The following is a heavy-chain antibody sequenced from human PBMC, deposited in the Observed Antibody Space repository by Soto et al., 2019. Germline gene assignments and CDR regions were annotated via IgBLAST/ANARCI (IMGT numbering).Heavy chain of an antibody. J-gene: IGHJ4*02. CDR3: ASPGELSGYHFDY. CDR1: GFTVSSNY. CDR2: IYSDGST. Sequence: EVQLVESGGGLVQPGGSLRLSCAASGFTVSSNYMSWVRQAPGKGLEWVSFIYSDGSTYYADSVKGRFTISRDNSKNTLYLQMSSLRAEDTAVYYCASPGELSGYHFDYWGQGTLVTVSS. V-gene: IGHV3-66*01. D-gene: IGHD3-22*01.